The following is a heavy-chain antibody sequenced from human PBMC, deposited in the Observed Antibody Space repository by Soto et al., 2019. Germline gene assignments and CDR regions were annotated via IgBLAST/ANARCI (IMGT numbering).Heavy chain of an antibody. V-gene: IGHV3-23*01. J-gene: IGHJ4*02. CDR3: AKESGYSGYDLGVYYFDY. CDR1: GFTFSSYA. CDR2: ISGSGGST. Sequence: GGSLRLSCAASGFTFSSYAMSWVRQAPGKGLEWVSAISGSGGSTYYADSVKGRFTISRDNSKNTLYLQMNSLRAEDTAVYYCAKESGYSGYDLGVYYFDYWGQGTLVTVAS. D-gene: IGHD5-12*01.